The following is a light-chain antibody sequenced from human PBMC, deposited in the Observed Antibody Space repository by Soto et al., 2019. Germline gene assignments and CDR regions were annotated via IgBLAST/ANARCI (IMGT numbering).Light chain of an antibody. CDR1: SSDVGDYNY. Sequence: QSALTQPRSVSGSPGQSVTLSCTGTSSDVGDYNYVSWYQQYPGKAPKLVIYDVSKRPSGVPDRFSGSKSGNTASLTISGRQAEDEADYYCCSFAGSYTFLVFGGGTKLTVL. CDR2: DVS. CDR3: CSFAGSYTFLV. V-gene: IGLV2-11*01. J-gene: IGLJ3*02.